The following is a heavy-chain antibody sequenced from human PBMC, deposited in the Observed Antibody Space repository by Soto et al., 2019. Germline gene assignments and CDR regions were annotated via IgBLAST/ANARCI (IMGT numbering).Heavy chain of an antibody. V-gene: IGHV3-30-3*01. J-gene: IGHJ3*02. Sequence: QVQLVESGGGVVQPGRSLRLSCAASGFTFSSYAMHWVRQAPGKGLEWVAVISYDGSNKYYADSVKGRFTISRDNSKNTLYLQMNSLRAEDTAVYYCARELGSGYYRGDAFDIWGQGTMVTVSS. CDR2: ISYDGSNK. D-gene: IGHD3-22*01. CDR1: GFTFSSYA. CDR3: ARELGSGYYRGDAFDI.